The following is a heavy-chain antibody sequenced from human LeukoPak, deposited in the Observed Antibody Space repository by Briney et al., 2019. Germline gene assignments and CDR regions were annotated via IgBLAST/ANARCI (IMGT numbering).Heavy chain of an antibody. J-gene: IGHJ4*02. V-gene: IGHV3-23*01. CDR2: TSGSGGST. CDR1: GFTFSSYA. CDR3: ATTFYDSSGYYYPPGY. Sequence: GGSLRLSCAASGFTFSSYAMSWVRQAPGKGLEWVSATSGSGGSTYYADSVKGRFTISRDNSKNTLYLQMNSLRAEDTAVYYCATTFYDSSGYYYPPGYWGQGTLVTVSS. D-gene: IGHD3-22*01.